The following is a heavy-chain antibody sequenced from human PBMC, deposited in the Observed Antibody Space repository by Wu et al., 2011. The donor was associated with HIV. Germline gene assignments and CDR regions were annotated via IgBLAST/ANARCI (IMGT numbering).Heavy chain of an antibody. CDR3: ARVIGHTGKFDY. Sequence: QVQLVQSGAEVKKPGASVKVSCKASGYTFTGYYIHWVRQAPGQGLEWMGWINPNSGGTNYEQKFQDRVTMTTDTSITTAYMELRGLISDDAAVYYCARVIGHTGKFDYWGQGTLVTVSS. CDR2: INPNSGGT. CDR1: GYTFTGYY. D-gene: IGHD1-14*01. J-gene: IGHJ4*02. V-gene: IGHV1-2*02.